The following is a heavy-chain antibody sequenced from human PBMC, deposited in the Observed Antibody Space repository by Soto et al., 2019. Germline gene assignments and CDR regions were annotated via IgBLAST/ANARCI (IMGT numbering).Heavy chain of an antibody. J-gene: IGHJ3*01. V-gene: IGHV1-69*14. Sequence: QVQLVQSGAEVKKPGSSLKVSCKSSGGTFSTSSINWVRQAPGQRPEWMGNILPIFGTADYAQKFQDRVMITADKTTNTAYMEMRSLLSEYTAVYYCARGHEYGGNSDALDLWGQGTVVTVSA. D-gene: IGHD4-17*01. CDR2: ILPIFGTA. CDR3: ARGHEYGGNSDALDL. CDR1: GGTFSTSS.